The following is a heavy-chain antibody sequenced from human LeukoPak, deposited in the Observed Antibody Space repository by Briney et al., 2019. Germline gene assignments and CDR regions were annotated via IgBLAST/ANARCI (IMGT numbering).Heavy chain of an antibody. V-gene: IGHV1-46*01. D-gene: IGHD6-19*01. CDR2: INPSGGST. CDR1: GYTSTSYY. J-gene: IGHJ5*02. CDR3: VHSSGWWFDP. Sequence: GASVKVSCKASGYTSTSYYMHWVRQAPGQGLEWMGIINPSGGSTSYAQKFQGRVTMTRDMSTSTVYMELSSLRSEDTAVYYCVHSSGWWFDPWGQGTLVTVSS.